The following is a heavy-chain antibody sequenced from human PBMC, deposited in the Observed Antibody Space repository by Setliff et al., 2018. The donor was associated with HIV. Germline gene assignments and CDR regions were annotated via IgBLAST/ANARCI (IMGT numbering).Heavy chain of an antibody. CDR1: GGSISSHY. V-gene: IGHV4-59*11. Sequence: PSETLSLTCTASGGSISSHYWSWIRQPPGKGLEWIGYIYSTGSTNYNPSLKSRVTISVDTSKNQFSLQLSSVTAADTAVYYCARVQWDLLYVPDAFDIWGQGIMVTVSS. CDR2: IYSTGST. J-gene: IGHJ3*02. D-gene: IGHD1-26*01. CDR3: ARVQWDLLYVPDAFDI.